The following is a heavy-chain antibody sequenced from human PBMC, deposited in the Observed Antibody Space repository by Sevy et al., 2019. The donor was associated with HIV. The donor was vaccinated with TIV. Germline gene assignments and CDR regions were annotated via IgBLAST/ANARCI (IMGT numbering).Heavy chain of an antibody. V-gene: IGHV4-34*01. Sequence: SETLSLTCAVYGGSFSGYYWSWIRQPPGKGLEWIGEINHSGSTNYNPSLKSRVTISVDTSKNQFSLKLSSVTAADTAVYYCAMHTFSSSPVQGAFDIWGQGTMVTVSS. CDR1: GGSFSGYY. CDR3: AMHTFSSSPVQGAFDI. J-gene: IGHJ3*02. CDR2: INHSGST. D-gene: IGHD6-13*01.